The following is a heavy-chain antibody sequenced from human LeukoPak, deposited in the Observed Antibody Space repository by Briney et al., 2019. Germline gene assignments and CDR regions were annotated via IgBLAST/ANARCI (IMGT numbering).Heavy chain of an antibody. D-gene: IGHD5-18*01. CDR3: AKTDTAMVTGSPFDY. J-gene: IGHJ4*02. Sequence: GGSLRLSCAASGFTFNDFAMTWVRQAPGKGLEWVSTIADAGTYYADSVKGRFIISRDNSKNMLYLQMNSLRAEDTAVYYCAKTDTAMVTGSPFDYWGQGTMVTVSS. V-gene: IGHV3-23*01. CDR1: GFTFNDFA. CDR2: IADAGT.